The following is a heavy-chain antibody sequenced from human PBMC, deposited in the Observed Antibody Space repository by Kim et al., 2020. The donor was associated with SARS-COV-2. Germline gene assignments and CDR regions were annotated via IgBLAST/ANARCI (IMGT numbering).Heavy chain of an antibody. CDR3: ARNYYDSSGYSSGGY. Sequence: DSVKGRFTISRDNAKNSLYLQMNSLRDEDTAVYYCARNYYDSSGYSSGGYWGQGTLVTVSS. V-gene: IGHV3-48*02. J-gene: IGHJ4*02. D-gene: IGHD3-22*01.